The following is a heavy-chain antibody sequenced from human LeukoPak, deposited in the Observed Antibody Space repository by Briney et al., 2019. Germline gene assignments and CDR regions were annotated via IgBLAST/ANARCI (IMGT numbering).Heavy chain of an antibody. V-gene: IGHV1-18*01. CDR2: ISAYNGNT. CDR1: GYTFTSYG. D-gene: IGHD1-26*01. J-gene: IGHJ4*02. Sequence: ASVKVSCKASGYTFTSYGISWVRQAPGQGLEWMGWISAYNGNTNYAQKLQGRVTMTTDTSTRTAYMELRSLRSDDTAVYYCARDPGYSGSYQSVGVFDYWGQGTLVTVSS. CDR3: ARDPGYSGSYQSVGVFDY.